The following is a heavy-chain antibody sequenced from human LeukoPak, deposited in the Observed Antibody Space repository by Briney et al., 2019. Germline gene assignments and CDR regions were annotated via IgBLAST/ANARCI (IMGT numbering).Heavy chain of an antibody. CDR3: ARASAFVTIFGVVISHRKFDP. Sequence: SETLSLTCAVYGGSFSGYYWSWIRQPPKKGLEWIGEINHSESTNYNPSLKSRVTISVDTSKNQFSLKLRSVTAADTAVYYCARASAFVTIFGVVISHRKFDPWGQGTLVTVSS. V-gene: IGHV4-34*01. CDR1: GGSFSGYY. J-gene: IGHJ5*02. CDR2: INHSEST. D-gene: IGHD3-3*01.